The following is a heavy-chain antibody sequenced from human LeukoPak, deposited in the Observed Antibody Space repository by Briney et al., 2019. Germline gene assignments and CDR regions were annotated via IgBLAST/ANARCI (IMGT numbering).Heavy chain of an antibody. D-gene: IGHD2-21*02. CDR2: INNDGSST. V-gene: IGHV3-74*01. Sequence: GGSLRISCAASGFTLSSYWMHWVRQAPGKGLVWVSRINNDGSSTTYADSVKGRFTISRDNTKNTLYLQMNSLRAEDTAVYYCARDGGYCAGDCYSDYWGQGTLVTVSS. J-gene: IGHJ4*02. CDR3: ARDGGYCAGDCYSDY. CDR1: GFTLSSYW.